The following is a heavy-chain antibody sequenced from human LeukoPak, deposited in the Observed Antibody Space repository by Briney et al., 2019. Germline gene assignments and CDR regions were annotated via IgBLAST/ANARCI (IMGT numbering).Heavy chain of an antibody. CDR1: GYSISSGYY. V-gene: IGHV4-38-2*02. Sequence: SETLSLTCTVSGYSISSGYYWGWIRQPPGKGLEWIGSIYHSGSTYYNPSLKGRVTISVDTSENHFSLRLSSVTAADTAVYYCASLNNDYLFDFENWGQGTLVTVSS. CDR3: ASLNNDYLFDFEN. J-gene: IGHJ4*02. D-gene: IGHD4-11*01. CDR2: IYHSGST.